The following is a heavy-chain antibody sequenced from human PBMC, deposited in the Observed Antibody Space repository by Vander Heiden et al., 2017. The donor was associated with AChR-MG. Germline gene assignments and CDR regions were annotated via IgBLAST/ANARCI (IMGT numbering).Heavy chain of an antibody. V-gene: IGHV3-30-3*01. CDR1: GFTFSSYA. CDR2: ISYDGSNK. D-gene: IGHD3-10*01. J-gene: IGHJ6*02. CDR3: ARDKRFGEDNYYYGMDV. Sequence: QVQLVESGGGVVQPGRSLRLSCAASGFTFSSYAMHWVRQAPGKGLEWVAVISYDGSNKYYADSVKGRFTISRDNSKNTLYLQMNSLRAEDTAVYYCARDKRFGEDNYYYGMDVWGQGTTVTVSS.